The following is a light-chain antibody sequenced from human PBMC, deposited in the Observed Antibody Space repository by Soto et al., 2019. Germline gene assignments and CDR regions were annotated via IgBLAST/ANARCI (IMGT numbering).Light chain of an antibody. Sequence: QSALTQPPSVSGSPGQSVTMSCTGPSSDFGTYNGISWYQQPPGTAPKLIIYDIINRPSGVPDRFSGSRSGSTASLTISGLQAEDEGDYYCSSYTSRSTDVFGTGTKVTVL. CDR2: DII. CDR3: SSYTSRSTDV. CDR1: SSDFGTYNG. V-gene: IGLV2-18*02. J-gene: IGLJ1*01.